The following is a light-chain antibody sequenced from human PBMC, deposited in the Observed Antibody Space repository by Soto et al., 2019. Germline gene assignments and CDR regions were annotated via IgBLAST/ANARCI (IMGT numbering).Light chain of an antibody. CDR3: QTWLTGIQL. Sequence: QPVLTQSPSASASLGASVKLTCTLSSGHSSYAIAWHQQQPEKGPRYLMKLNSDGSHSKGDAIPDRFSGSSSGAERYLTISSLQSEDEADYYCQTWLTGIQLFGGGTKLTVL. J-gene: IGLJ2*01. V-gene: IGLV4-69*01. CDR2: LNSDGSH. CDR1: SGHSSYA.